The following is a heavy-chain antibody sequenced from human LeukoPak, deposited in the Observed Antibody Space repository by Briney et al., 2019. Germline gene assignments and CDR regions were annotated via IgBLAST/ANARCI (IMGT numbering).Heavy chain of an antibody. CDR1: GFTFNNYI. D-gene: IGHD6-19*01. J-gene: IGHJ1*01. CDR3: ARGYSSGFYQVAEYFQQ. Sequence: GGSLRLSCAASGFTFNNYIMNWVRQAPGKGLEWVSSISSGSTYIYYADSLKGRFTISRDNAKNSLYLQMNSLRAEDTAVYYCARGYSSGFYQVAEYFQQWGQGTLVTVSS. CDR2: ISSGSTYI. V-gene: IGHV3-21*01.